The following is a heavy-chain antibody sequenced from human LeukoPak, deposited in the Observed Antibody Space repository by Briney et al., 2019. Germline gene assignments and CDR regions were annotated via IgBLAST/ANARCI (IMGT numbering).Heavy chain of an antibody. CDR2: IYSGGST. CDR3: ARVSAAAGTLAFDY. V-gene: IGHV3-53*01. J-gene: IGHJ4*02. Sequence: GGSLRLSCAASGFTFSDYYMSWIRQAPGKGLEWVSVIYSGGSTYYADSVKGRFTISRDNSKNTLYLQMNSLRAEDTAVYYCARVSAAAGTLAFDYWGQGTLVTVSS. CDR1: GFTFSDYY. D-gene: IGHD6-13*01.